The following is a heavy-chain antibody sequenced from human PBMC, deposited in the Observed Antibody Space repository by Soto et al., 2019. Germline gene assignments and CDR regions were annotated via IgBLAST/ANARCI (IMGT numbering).Heavy chain of an antibody. CDR3: ARDLYYYDSSGSQGLDAFDI. CDR1: GGSISSGGYY. D-gene: IGHD3-22*01. J-gene: IGHJ3*02. Sequence: QVQLQESGPGLVKPSQTLSLTCTVSGGSISSGGYYWSWIRQHPGKGLAWIGYIYYSGSTYYNPSLKSRVTISVDTSKNQFSLKLSSVTAADTAVYYCARDLYYYDSSGSQGLDAFDIWGQGTMVTVSS. CDR2: IYYSGST. V-gene: IGHV4-31*03.